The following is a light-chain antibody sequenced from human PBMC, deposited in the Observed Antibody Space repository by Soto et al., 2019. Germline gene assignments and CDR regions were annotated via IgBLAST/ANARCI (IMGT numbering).Light chain of an antibody. Sequence: QSVLTQPPSASGTPGQRVTLSCSGSSSNIGSNTVNWYQQLPGTAPKLLIYSNNQRPSGVPDRFSGSKSVTSASLAISGLQAEDEADYYCAAGDDSLNGWVFGGGTKLTV. CDR1: SSNIGSNT. V-gene: IGLV1-44*01. CDR2: SNN. J-gene: IGLJ3*02. CDR3: AAGDDSLNGWV.